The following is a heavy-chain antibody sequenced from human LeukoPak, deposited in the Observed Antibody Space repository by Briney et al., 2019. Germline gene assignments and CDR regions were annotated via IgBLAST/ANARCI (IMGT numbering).Heavy chain of an antibody. CDR3: ARGCFSSGLGYFDL. CDR2: IYYSGST. D-gene: IGHD6-25*01. J-gene: IGHJ2*01. Sequence: SETLSLTCTVSGGSISSYYWSWIRQPPGKGLEWIGHIYYSGSTNYNPSLKSRVTISVDTSKNQFSLKLSSVTAVDTAVYYCARGCFSSGLGYFDLWGRGILVTVSS. CDR1: GGSISSYY. V-gene: IGHV4-59*01.